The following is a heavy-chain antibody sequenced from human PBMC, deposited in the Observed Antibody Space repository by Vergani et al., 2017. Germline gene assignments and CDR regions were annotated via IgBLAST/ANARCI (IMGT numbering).Heavy chain of an antibody. CDR2: INWNSGSI. Sequence: EVQLVESGGGLVQPGRSLRLSCAASGFSFDDCAMHWVRQAPGKGLEWVSGINWNSGSIGYADSVKSRFTISRDNAKNSLYLQMNSLRAEDTAVYYCARTYYYDTSGLNLDIWGQGTMVTDSS. CDR3: ARTYYYDTSGLNLDI. V-gene: IGHV3-9*01. CDR1: GFSFDDCA. J-gene: IGHJ3*02. D-gene: IGHD3-22*01.